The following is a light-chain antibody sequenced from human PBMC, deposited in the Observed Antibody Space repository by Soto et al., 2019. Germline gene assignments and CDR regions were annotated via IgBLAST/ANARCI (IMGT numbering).Light chain of an antibody. V-gene: IGKV3-15*01. CDR2: GAS. CDR1: QSVSSN. CDR3: QQYHDWYT. Sequence: EIVMTQSPATLSVSPGERATLSCRASQSVSSNFAWYQQKPGQAPRLLIYGASTRATGIPARFSGSGSGTEFTLTISSLQSEDFAVYYCQQYHDWYTFGQGTKLEIK. J-gene: IGKJ2*01.